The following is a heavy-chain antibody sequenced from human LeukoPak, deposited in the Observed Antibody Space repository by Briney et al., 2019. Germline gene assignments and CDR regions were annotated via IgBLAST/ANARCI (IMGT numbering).Heavy chain of an antibody. CDR3: ARGRRYYDILTDYETHVPLDS. CDR1: GSTFTSYG. D-gene: IGHD3-9*01. CDR2: ISAYNGNT. J-gene: IGHJ4*02. Sequence: ASVKVSCKASGSTFTSYGINWVRQAPGQGLEWMGWISAYNGNTDYTQKLQGRVAMTTDTSTSTAYMELRSLRSDDTAVYYCARGRRYYDILTDYETHVPLDSWGQGTLVTVSS. V-gene: IGHV1-18*01.